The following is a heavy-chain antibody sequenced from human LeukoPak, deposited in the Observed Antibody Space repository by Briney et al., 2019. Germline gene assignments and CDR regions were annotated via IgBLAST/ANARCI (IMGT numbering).Heavy chain of an antibody. CDR1: GGSTSSYY. CDR2: IYTSGST. J-gene: IGHJ4*02. CDR3: ASREGYSSSWQIDY. D-gene: IGHD6-13*01. V-gene: IGHV4-4*07. Sequence: PSETLSLTCTVSGGSTSSYYWSWIRQPAGKGLEWIGRIYTSGSTNYNPSLKSRVTMSVDTSKNQFSLKLSSVTAADTAVYYCASREGYSSSWQIDYWGQGTLVTVSS.